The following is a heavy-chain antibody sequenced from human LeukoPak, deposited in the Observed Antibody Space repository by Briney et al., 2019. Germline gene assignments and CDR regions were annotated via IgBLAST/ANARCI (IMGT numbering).Heavy chain of an antibody. CDR3: ARGIWNDPYY. CDR1: GITFTSYA. CDR2: ISSSSTTI. D-gene: IGHD1-1*01. V-gene: IGHV3-48*01. Sequence: GGSLRLSCAAPGITFTSYAMNWVRQAPGKGLEWVSYISSSSTTIYYADSVKGRFTISRDNAKNSLYLQMNSLRAEDTAVYYCARGIWNDPYYWGQGTLVTVSS. J-gene: IGHJ4*02.